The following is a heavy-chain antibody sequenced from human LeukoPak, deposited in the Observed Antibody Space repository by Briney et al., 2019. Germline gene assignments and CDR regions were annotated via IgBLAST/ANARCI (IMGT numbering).Heavy chain of an antibody. CDR2: VSRSGSST. J-gene: IGHJ4*02. CDR3: ARSSSGWYSFDY. D-gene: IGHD6-19*01. V-gene: IGHV3-23*01. CDR1: GFTFTSYA. Sequence: GGSLRLSCAASGFTFTSYAMSWVRQAPGKGLEWVSGVSRSGSSTKYADNVKGRFITSGDNPKNTLYLQMNSLRAENTAVYYSARSSSGWYSFDYWGQGTLVTVSS.